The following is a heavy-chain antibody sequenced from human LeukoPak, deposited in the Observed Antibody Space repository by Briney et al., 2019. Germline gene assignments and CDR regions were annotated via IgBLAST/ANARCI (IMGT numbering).Heavy chain of an antibody. Sequence: SETLSLTCTVSGGSISSYYWSWIRQPPGKGLEWIGDIYYSGSTNYNPSLKSRVTTSVDTSKTQFSLKLSSVTAADTAVYYCARGSGSYYGGLVNYWGQGTLVTVSS. D-gene: IGHD1-26*01. CDR1: GGSISSYY. V-gene: IGHV4-59*01. J-gene: IGHJ4*02. CDR3: ARGSGSYYGGLVNY. CDR2: IYYSGST.